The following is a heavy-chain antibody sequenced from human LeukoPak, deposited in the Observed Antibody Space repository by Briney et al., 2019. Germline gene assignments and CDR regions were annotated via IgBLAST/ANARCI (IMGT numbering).Heavy chain of an antibody. CDR3: AKDANYDSSGYKRDNWFDP. Sequence: GGSLRLSCAASGFTFSSYWMHWVRQAPGKGLEWVSAISGSGGSTYYADSVKGRFTISRDNSKNTLYLQMNSLRAEDTAVYYCAKDANYDSSGYKRDNWFDPWGQGTLVTVSS. V-gene: IGHV3-23*01. CDR2: ISGSGGST. CDR1: GFTFSSYW. D-gene: IGHD3-22*01. J-gene: IGHJ5*02.